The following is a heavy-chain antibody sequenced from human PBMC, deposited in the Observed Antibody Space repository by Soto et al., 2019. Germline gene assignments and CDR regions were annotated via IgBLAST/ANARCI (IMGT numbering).Heavy chain of an antibody. Sequence: ASVKVSCKASGYTFTSYGVSWVRRAPGQGLEWMGWISAYNGNTNYAQKLQGRVTMTTDTSTSTAYMELRSLRSDDTAVYYCARESIGGYSLYYYYGMDVWGQGTTVTV. D-gene: IGHD5-18*01. V-gene: IGHV1-18*01. CDR3: ARESIGGYSLYYYYGMDV. CDR1: GYTFTSYG. J-gene: IGHJ6*02. CDR2: ISAYNGNT.